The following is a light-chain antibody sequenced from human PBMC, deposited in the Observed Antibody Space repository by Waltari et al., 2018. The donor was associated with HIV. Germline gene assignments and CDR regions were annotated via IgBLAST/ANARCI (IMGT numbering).Light chain of an antibody. J-gene: IGKJ4*01. V-gene: IGKV1-39*01. CDR3: QQRYKIPRT. Sequence: DIQMTQSPSSLSASVGDTVTITCRGSQRIDTSLNWYQHKPGQAPQLLIYAAFNLQSGVPSRFTGGGLGTEFTLTINTLQVEDFATYYCQQRYKIPRTFGGGTKLEIK. CDR1: QRIDTS. CDR2: AAF.